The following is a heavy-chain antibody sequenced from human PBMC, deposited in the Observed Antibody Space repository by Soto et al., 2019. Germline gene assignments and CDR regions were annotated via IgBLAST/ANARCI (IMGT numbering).Heavy chain of an antibody. CDR3: ARLLLGDMIVVTPEGG. Sequence: EVQLVQSGAEVKKPGESLRISCKGSGYSFTSYWISWVRQMPGKGLEWMGRIDPSDSYTNYSPSFQGHVTISADKSISTAYLQWSSLKASDTAMYYCARLLLGDMIVVTPEGGWGQGTLVTVSS. CDR1: GYSFTSYW. CDR2: IDPSDSYT. D-gene: IGHD3-22*01. V-gene: IGHV5-10-1*03. J-gene: IGHJ4*02.